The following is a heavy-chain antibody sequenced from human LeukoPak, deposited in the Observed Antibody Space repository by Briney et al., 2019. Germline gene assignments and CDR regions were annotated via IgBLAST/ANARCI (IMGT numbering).Heavy chain of an antibody. CDR1: GYSFTSYW. CDR3: ARQERRDGYGGDY. CDR2: IYPGDSDT. Sequence: GESLKISCKGSGYSFTSYWIGWVRQMPEKGLEWMGIIYPGDSDTRYSPSFQGQVTISADKSISTAYLQWSSLKASDTAMYYSARQERRDGYGGDYWGQGTLVTVSS. V-gene: IGHV5-51*01. J-gene: IGHJ4*02. D-gene: IGHD5-24*01.